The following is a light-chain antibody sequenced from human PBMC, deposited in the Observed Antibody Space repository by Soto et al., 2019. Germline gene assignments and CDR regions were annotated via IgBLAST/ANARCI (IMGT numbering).Light chain of an antibody. J-gene: IGKJ1*01. CDR1: QSVTSNY. Sequence: EIVLTQSPGTLSLSPGESAALSCRASQSVTSNYLVWYRQKPGQAPRLLIYAISSRAAGIPDRFNGSGSGTDFTLNITRLEPEDSAVYYCQQHSNSPWTFGHGTRVEV. CDR2: AIS. CDR3: QQHSNSPWT. V-gene: IGKV3D-20*02.